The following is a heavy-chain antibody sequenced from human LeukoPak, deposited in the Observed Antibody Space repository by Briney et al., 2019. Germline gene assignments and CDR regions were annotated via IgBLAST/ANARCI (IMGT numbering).Heavy chain of an antibody. CDR2: ISAYNGNT. D-gene: IGHD5-18*01. V-gene: IGHV1-18*04. CDR1: GYTFTSYG. CDR3: ARGVQLWLQNYYYGMDV. J-gene: IGHJ6*04. Sequence: VASVKVSCKASGYTFTSYGISWVRQAPGQGLEWMGWISAYNGNTNYAQKLQGRVTMTTDTSTSTAHMELRSLRSDDTAVYYCARGVQLWLQNYYYGMDVWGKGTTVTVSS.